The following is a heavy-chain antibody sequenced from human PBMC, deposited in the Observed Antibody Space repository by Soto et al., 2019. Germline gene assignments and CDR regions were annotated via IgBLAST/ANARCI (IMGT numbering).Heavy chain of an antibody. CDR1: GGSISSYY. J-gene: IGHJ6*03. Sequence: SETLSLTCTVSGGSISSYYWSWIRQPPGKGLEWIGYIYYSGSTNYNPSLKSRVTISVDTSKNQFSLKLSSVTAADTAVYYCARERHCSSTSCENGNYYYMDVWGKGTTVTV. CDR2: IYYSGST. CDR3: ARERHCSSTSCENGNYYYMDV. D-gene: IGHD2-2*01. V-gene: IGHV4-59*01.